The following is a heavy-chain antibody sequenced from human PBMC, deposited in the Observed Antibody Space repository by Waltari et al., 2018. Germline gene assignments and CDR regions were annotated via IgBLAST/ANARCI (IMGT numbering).Heavy chain of an antibody. V-gene: IGHV4-34*02. CDR3: ARGGISRVFGL. J-gene: IGHJ5*02. CDR1: GGSFTGFY. CDR2: GNQTGSD. D-gene: IGHD2-2*01. Sequence: QVQLQQWGAGLLKPSETLSLTCGVSGGSFTGFYWSWIRQTPGKGLEWIGQGNQTGSDTYNPSLKSRVSRSVDTSKNPFSLKLKSVSAADTAVYFCARGGISRVFGLWGQGTLVTVS.